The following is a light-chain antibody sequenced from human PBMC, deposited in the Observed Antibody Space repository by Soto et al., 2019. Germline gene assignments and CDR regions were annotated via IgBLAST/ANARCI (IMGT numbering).Light chain of an antibody. CDR1: QRISTW. CDR3: QHYNSYSEA. V-gene: IGKV1-5*03. J-gene: IGKJ1*01. Sequence: DIQMTQSPSTLSAFVGYRVTITCRASQRISTWLAWYKQKPGKAPKLLIYKASTLKSGVPSRFSGSGSGTEFTLTISSLQPDDFATYYCQHYNSYSEAFGQGTKV. CDR2: KAS.